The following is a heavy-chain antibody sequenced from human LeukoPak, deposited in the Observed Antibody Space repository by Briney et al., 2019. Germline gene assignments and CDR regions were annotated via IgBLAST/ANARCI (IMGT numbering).Heavy chain of an antibody. Sequence: PGGSLRLSCAASRFSFRSYDMHWVRQAPGKGLEWLAVSSYDESNTYYTDSVKGRFTISRDNSKNTLYLQMNSLRAEDTAVYYCAREGYCSSTSCYQMYFDYWGQGTLVTVSS. J-gene: IGHJ4*02. CDR1: RFSFRSYD. CDR2: SSYDESNT. D-gene: IGHD2-2*01. V-gene: IGHV3-30*03. CDR3: AREGYCSSTSCYQMYFDY.